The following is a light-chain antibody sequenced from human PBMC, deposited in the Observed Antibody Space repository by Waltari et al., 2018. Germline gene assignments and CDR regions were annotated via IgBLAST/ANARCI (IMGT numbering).Light chain of an antibody. CDR3: QQYNNWPLTVT. CDR1: QSISTN. V-gene: IGKV3D-15*01. Sequence: EIVMTQSPATVSVSPGERAPLSCRASQSISTNLAWYQQKPGQAPRLLIYGASTRATGIPVRFSGSGSGTEFTLTISSLQSEDFGLYYCQQYNNWPLTVTFGQGTRLDI. CDR2: GAS. J-gene: IGKJ5*01.